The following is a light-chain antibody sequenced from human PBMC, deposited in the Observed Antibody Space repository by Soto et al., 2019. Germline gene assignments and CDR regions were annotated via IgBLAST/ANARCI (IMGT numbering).Light chain of an antibody. CDR1: QSVSSY. CDR2: DAS. V-gene: IGKV3-11*01. Sequence: EIVLTQSPATLSLSPGERATLSCRASQSVSSYLAWYQQKPGQAPRLLIYDASNRATGIPARFSGSGSGTDFTLTISDVQPEDFAVYYCQQYGSSPWTFGQGTKVDIK. J-gene: IGKJ1*01. CDR3: QQYGSSPWT.